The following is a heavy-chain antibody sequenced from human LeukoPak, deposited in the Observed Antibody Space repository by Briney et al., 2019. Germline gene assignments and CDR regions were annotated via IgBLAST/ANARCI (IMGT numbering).Heavy chain of an antibody. V-gene: IGHV1-69*13. CDR1: GGTFSSYA. D-gene: IGHD3-10*01. Sequence: ASVKVACKASGGTFSSYAISWVRQAPGQGLEWMGGIIPIFGTANYAQKFQGRVTITADESTSTAYMELSSLRSEDTAVYYCAREDYGSGSYLDYWGQGTLVTVSS. J-gene: IGHJ4*02. CDR2: IIPIFGTA. CDR3: AREDYGSGSYLDY.